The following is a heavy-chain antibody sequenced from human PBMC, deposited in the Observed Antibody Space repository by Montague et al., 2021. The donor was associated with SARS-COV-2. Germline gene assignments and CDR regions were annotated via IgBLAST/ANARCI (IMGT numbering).Heavy chain of an antibody. CDR2: IYYSGST. CDR3: ARLKAPYCSSTSCYSASWFDP. CDR1: GGSISGASCY. D-gene: IGHD2-2*01. V-gene: IGHV4-39*01. J-gene: IGHJ5*02. Sequence: SETLSLTCTVPGGSISGASCYWTWLHQTHGKGLDGVGSIYYSGSTYYNPSLKSRVTISVDTSKNQFSLKLSSVTAADTAVYYCARLKAPYCSSTSCYSASWFDPWGQGTLVTVSS.